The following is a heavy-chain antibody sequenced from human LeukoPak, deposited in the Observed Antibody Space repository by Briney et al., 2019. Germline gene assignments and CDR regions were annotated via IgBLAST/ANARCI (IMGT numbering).Heavy chain of an antibody. D-gene: IGHD3-10*01. V-gene: IGHV4-39*01. CDR2: IYYSGST. CDR3: ERQSRFSGYFDY. CDR1: GGSISSSSYY. Sequence: SETLSLTCTVSGGSISSSSYYWGWIRQPPGKGLEWIGSIYYSGSTYYNPSLKSRVTISVDTSKNQFSLKLSSVTAADTAVYYCERQSRFSGYFDYWGQGTLVTVSS. J-gene: IGHJ4*02.